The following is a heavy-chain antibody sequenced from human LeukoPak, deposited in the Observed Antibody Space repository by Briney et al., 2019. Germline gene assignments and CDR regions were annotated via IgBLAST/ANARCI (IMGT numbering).Heavy chain of an antibody. V-gene: IGHV3-30*03. CDR1: GFTFSSYG. D-gene: IGHD3-10*01. CDR2: ISYDGSNK. J-gene: IGHJ4*02. Sequence: PGRSLRLSCAASGFTFSSYGMHWVRQAPGKGLEWVAVISYDGSNKYYADSVKGRFTISRDNAKNSLCLQMNSLRAEDTAVYYCARAPGYITMVRGVIKGTQNFDYWGQGTLVTVSS. CDR3: ARAPGYITMVRGVIKGTQNFDY.